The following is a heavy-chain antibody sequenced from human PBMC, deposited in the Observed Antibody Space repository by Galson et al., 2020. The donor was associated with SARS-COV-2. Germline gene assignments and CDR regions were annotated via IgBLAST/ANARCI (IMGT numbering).Heavy chain of an antibody. J-gene: IGHJ6*03. V-gene: IGHV3-23*01. CDR3: AKGLKRYGTSNPGRPYYYYYYMDV. CDR1: GFTISMEA. D-gene: IGHD3-16*01. CDR2: IGVGEITT. Sequence: GGSLRLSCAASGFTISMEAMSWVRQAPGKGLEWVSGIGVGEITTYYADSVKGRFTISRDNSKNILYLQVNSLRAEDTAVYYCAKGLKRYGTSNPGRPYYYYYYMDVWGKRTTVTVSS.